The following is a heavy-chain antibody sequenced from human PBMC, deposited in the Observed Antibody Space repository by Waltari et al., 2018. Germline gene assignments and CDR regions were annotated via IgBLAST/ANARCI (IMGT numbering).Heavy chain of an antibody. CDR3: AREGSEDAFDI. CDR1: GGTFSSYA. Sequence: QVQLVQSGAEVKKPGSSVKVSCKASGGTFSSYAISWVRQAPGQGLEWMGRIIPIFGTANYAQKFQGRVTMTRDTSISTAYMELSRLRSDDTAVYYCAREGSEDAFDIWGQGTMVTVSS. CDR2: IIPIFGTA. D-gene: IGHD3-10*01. J-gene: IGHJ3*02. V-gene: IGHV1-69*05.